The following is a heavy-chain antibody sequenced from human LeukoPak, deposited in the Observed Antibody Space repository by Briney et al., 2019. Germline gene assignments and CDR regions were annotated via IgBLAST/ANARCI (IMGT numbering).Heavy chain of an antibody. CDR1: GFTFSSYA. J-gene: IGHJ6*02. CDR3: AKAGSTPYDYYYYGMDV. V-gene: IGHV3-23*01. Sequence: SGGSLRLSCAASGFTFSSYAMSWVRQAPGKGLEWVSAISGSGGSTYYADSVKGRFTISRDNSKNTLYLQMNSLRAEDTAVYYCAKAGSTPYDYYYYGMDVWGQGTTVTVSS. CDR2: ISGSGGST. D-gene: IGHD5/OR15-5a*01.